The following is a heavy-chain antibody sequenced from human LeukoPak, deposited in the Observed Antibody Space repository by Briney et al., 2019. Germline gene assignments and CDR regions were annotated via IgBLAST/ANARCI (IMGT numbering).Heavy chain of an antibody. J-gene: IGHJ3*02. CDR1: GFTFSSYS. CDR2: ISSSSSYI. V-gene: IGHV3-21*01. CDR3: ARGGYSYGSGAFDI. Sequence: PGGSLRLSCAASGFTFSSYSMNWVRQAPGKGLEWVSSISSSSSYIYYADSVKGRFTIPRDNAKNSLYLQMNSLRAEDTAVYYCARGGYSYGSGAFDIWGQGTMVTVSS. D-gene: IGHD5-18*01.